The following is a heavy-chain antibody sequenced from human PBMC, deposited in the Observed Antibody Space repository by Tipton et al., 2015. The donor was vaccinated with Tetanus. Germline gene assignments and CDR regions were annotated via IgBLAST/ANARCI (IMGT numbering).Heavy chain of an antibody. CDR1: GGSINSYY. CDR3: ARDPSGGVRYFDY. CDR2: IYYSGST. D-gene: IGHD2-8*01. Sequence: LRLSCTVSGGSINSYYWSWIRQPPGKGLEWIGYIYYSGSTNYNPSLRSRVTISVDTSKNQFSLKLSSVTAADTAVYYCARDPSGGVRYFDYWGQGTLVTVSS. J-gene: IGHJ4*02. V-gene: IGHV4-59*01.